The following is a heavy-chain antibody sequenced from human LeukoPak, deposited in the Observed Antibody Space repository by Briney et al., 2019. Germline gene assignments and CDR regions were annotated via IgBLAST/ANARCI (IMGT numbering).Heavy chain of an antibody. D-gene: IGHD3-10*01. CDR1: GFTFSSYW. CDR3: ARDKDYYGSGSYYLH. V-gene: IGHV3-7*03. CDR2: VNQDESEA. Sequence: GGSLRLSCAASGFTFSSYWMSWVRQAPGRRLEWVANVNQDESEAFSVDSVKGRFTIFRDNAKNSLYLQMNSLRAEDTAVYYCARDKDYYGSGSYYLHWGQGTLVTVSS. J-gene: IGHJ4*02.